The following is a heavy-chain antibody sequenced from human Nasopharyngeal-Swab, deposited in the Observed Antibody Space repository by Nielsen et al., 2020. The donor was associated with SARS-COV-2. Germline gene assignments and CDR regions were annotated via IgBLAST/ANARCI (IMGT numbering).Heavy chain of an antibody. Sequence: VRQMPGKGLEWGGRIRSKANSYATAYAASVKGRFTISRDDSKNTAYLQMNSLKTEDTAVYFCTRQPFDYWGQGTLVTVSS. J-gene: IGHJ4*02. CDR2: IRSKANSYAT. CDR3: TRQPFDY. V-gene: IGHV3-73*01.